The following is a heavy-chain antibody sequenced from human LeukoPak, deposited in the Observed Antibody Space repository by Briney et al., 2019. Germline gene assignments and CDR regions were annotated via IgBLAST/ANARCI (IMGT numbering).Heavy chain of an antibody. CDR2: ISSSSSYI. Sequence: PGGSLSLSCAASGFTFSSYSMNWVRQAPGKGLEWVSSISSSSSYIYYADSVKGRFTISRGNAKNSLYLQMNSLRAEDTAVYYCAIYDIPDYWGQGTLVTVSS. J-gene: IGHJ4*02. D-gene: IGHD3-9*01. V-gene: IGHV3-21*01. CDR3: AIYDIPDY. CDR1: GFTFSSYS.